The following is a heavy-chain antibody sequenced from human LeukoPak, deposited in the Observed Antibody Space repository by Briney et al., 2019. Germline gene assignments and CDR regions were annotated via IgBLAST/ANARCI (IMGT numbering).Heavy chain of an antibody. Sequence: GGSLRLSCAGSGFTFSSYAMSWVRQAPGKGLVWVSAISGSGGSTYYADSVKGRFTISRDNSKNTLYLQMNSLRAEDTAVYYCAKVGSGSYPADYWGQGTLVTVSS. D-gene: IGHD3-10*01. J-gene: IGHJ4*02. CDR3: AKVGSGSYPADY. CDR2: ISGSGGST. V-gene: IGHV3-23*01. CDR1: GFTFSSYA.